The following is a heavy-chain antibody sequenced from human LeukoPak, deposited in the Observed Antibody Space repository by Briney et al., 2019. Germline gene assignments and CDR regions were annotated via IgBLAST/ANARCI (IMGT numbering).Heavy chain of an antibody. D-gene: IGHD3-16*01. CDR3: AKDYAAAADY. CDR2: ISYGGSNK. V-gene: IGHV3-30*18. Sequence: GGSLRLSCAASGFTFSSYGMHWVRQAPGKGREWVAVISYGGSNKYYADSVKGRFTISRDNSKNTLYLQMNSLRAEDTAVYYCAKDYAAAADYWGQGTLVTVSS. J-gene: IGHJ4*02. CDR1: GFTFSSYG.